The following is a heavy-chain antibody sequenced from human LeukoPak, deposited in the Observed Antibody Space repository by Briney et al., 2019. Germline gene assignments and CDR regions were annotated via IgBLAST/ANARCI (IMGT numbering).Heavy chain of an antibody. CDR2: INDSGSV. D-gene: IGHD2-15*01. Sequence: SETLSLACAVYGGSFSGYYWSWIRQPPGKGLEWIGEINDSGSVNCDPSLKNRVTLSVDTSKNQFSLRLSSVAAADTAVYYCARRLVDSGASQVSDDWGQGTLVAVSS. CDR3: ARRLVDSGASQVSDD. CDR1: GGSFSGYY. J-gene: IGHJ4*02. V-gene: IGHV4-34*01.